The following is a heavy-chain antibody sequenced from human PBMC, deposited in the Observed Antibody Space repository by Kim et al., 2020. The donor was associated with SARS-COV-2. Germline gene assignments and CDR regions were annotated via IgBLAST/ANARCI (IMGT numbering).Heavy chain of an antibody. V-gene: IGHV1-69*01. Sequence: KFQGRVTITADESTSTAYMELSSLRSEDTAVYYCARGDRIAVAGTDPFDYWGQGTLVTVSS. CDR3: ARGDRIAVAGTDPFDY. J-gene: IGHJ4*02. D-gene: IGHD6-19*01.